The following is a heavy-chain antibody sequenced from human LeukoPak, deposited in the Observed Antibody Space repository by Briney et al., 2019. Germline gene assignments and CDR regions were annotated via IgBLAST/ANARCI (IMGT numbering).Heavy chain of an antibody. Sequence: PGGSLRLSCAASGFTFSDYYMSWIRQAPGKGLEWVSYISSSGSTIYYADSVKGRFTISRDNAKNSLYLQMNSLRAEDTAVYYCATSIMITFGGVIYRAHWGQGTLVTVSS. J-gene: IGHJ4*02. V-gene: IGHV3-11*04. CDR1: GFTFSDYY. CDR2: ISSSGSTI. D-gene: IGHD3-16*02. CDR3: ATSIMITFGGVIYRAH.